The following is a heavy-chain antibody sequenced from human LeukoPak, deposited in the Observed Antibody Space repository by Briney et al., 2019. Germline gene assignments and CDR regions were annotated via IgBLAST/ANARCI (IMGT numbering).Heavy chain of an antibody. D-gene: IGHD1-14*01. CDR1: GFPFTRYW. J-gene: IGHJ4*02. Sequence: GGSLRLSCVASGFPFTRYWMHWVRQTPGKGLVWVSRINNDGSSTTYADSVRGRFTVSRDNGRNTLYLQMNSLRAEDTAVYYCASEEDRNHWGQGTLVTVSS. CDR3: ASEEDRNH. CDR2: INNDGSST. V-gene: IGHV3-74*01.